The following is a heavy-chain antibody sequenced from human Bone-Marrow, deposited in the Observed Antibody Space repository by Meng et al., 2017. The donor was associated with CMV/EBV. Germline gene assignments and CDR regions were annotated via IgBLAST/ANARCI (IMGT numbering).Heavy chain of an antibody. Sequence: SETLSLTCTVSGGSVSSGSYYWSWIRQPPGKGLEWIGYIYYSGSTNYNSSLKSRVTISVDTSKNQFSLKLSSVTAADTAVYYCARDTLLYYYGMDVWGQGTTVTVSS. CDR2: IYYSGST. CDR3: ARDTLLYYYGMDV. CDR1: GGSVSSGSYY. J-gene: IGHJ6*02. V-gene: IGHV4-61*01.